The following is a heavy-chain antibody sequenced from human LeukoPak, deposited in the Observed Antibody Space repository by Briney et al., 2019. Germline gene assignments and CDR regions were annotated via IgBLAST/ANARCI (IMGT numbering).Heavy chain of an antibody. D-gene: IGHD5-18*01. CDR3: ARHVTPALWLPGWFDP. J-gene: IGHJ5*02. Sequence: SQTLSLTCTVSGGSISSGSYYWSWIRQPAGKGLEWIGRIYTSGSTNYNPSLKSRVTISVDTSKNQFSLKLSSVTAADTAVYYCARHVTPALWLPGWFDPWGQGTLVTVSS. CDR2: IYTSGST. CDR1: GGSISSGSYY. V-gene: IGHV4-61*02.